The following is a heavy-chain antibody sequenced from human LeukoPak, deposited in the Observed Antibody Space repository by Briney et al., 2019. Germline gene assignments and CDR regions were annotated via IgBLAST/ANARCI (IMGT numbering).Heavy chain of an antibody. CDR1: GYSFTDKY. CDR3: ARLGSSSFD. V-gene: IGHV1-2*02. J-gene: IGHJ4*02. CDR2: INPKSGGT. D-gene: IGHD6-6*01. Sequence: ASVKVSCKASGYSFTDKYMHWVRQAPGQGLEWMGWINPKSGGTNYAQKFQGRVTMTTDTSMSTAYMELSRLRSDDTAVYYCARLGSSSFDWGQGTLVTVSS.